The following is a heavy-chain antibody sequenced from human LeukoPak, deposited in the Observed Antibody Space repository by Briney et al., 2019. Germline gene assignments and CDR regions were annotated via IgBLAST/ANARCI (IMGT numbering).Heavy chain of an antibody. D-gene: IGHD2-15*01. CDR1: GGSISSYY. Sequence: PSETLSLTCTVSGGSISSYYWSWIRQPPGKELECVGYIYYSGSTNYNPSLKSRVTISVDTSKNQFSLKLSSVTAADTAVYYCARAYCSGGSCYRAFDYWGQGTLVTVSS. V-gene: IGHV4-59*01. CDR2: IYYSGST. J-gene: IGHJ4*02. CDR3: ARAYCSGGSCYRAFDY.